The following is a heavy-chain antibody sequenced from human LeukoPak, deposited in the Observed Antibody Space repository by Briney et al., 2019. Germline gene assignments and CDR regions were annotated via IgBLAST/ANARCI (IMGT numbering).Heavy chain of an antibody. CDR1: GGTFSSYA. CDR3: ARGYDSSGYFGLEYFQH. D-gene: IGHD3-22*01. CDR2: IIPTFGTA. V-gene: IGHV1-69*13. Sequence: GASVKVSCKASGGTFSSYAISWVRQAPGQGLEWMGGIIPTFGTANYAQKFQGRVTITADESTSTAYMELSSLRSEDTAVYYCARGYDSSGYFGLEYFQHWGQGTLVTVSS. J-gene: IGHJ1*01.